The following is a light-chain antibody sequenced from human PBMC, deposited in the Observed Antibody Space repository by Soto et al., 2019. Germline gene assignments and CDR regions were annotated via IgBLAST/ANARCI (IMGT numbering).Light chain of an antibody. Sequence: IQLTQSPSSLSASVGDRVTISCRASQGIANFLAWYQQKPVKAPKLLIYGASTLQSGVPSRFSGSGSGTDFTLTISSLQPEDFSTYYCQQLKSFPLPFGPGTKVDIK. CDR1: QGIANF. CDR3: QQLKSFPLP. CDR2: GAS. V-gene: IGKV1-9*01. J-gene: IGKJ3*01.